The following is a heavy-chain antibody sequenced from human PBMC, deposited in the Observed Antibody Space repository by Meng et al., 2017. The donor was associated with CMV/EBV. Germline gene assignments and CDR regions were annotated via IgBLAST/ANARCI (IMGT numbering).Heavy chain of an antibody. Sequence: ASAQVSCKASGYTFTGYYMHWLRQDPGQGLEWMGWINPNSGGTNYAQKSQGRVTMTRDTSISTAYMELSSLRSDDTAVYYSAMSYSGYDYWFDPWGQGTLVTVSS. CDR1: GYTFTGYY. J-gene: IGHJ5*02. V-gene: IGHV1-2*02. CDR2: INPNSGGT. CDR3: AMSYSGYDYWFDP. D-gene: IGHD5-12*01.